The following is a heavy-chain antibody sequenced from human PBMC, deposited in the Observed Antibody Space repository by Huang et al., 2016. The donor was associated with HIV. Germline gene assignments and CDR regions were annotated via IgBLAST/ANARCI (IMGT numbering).Heavy chain of an antibody. Sequence: QVQLVQSGAEVKKPGASVKVSCKASGYTFTGYYMHWVRQAPGQGLEWMGGINPNRGGTNYAQKFQGRVTMTRDTSISTAYMELSRLRSDDTAVYYCARVTGGYSYGFDAFDIWGQGTMVTVSS. J-gene: IGHJ3*02. V-gene: IGHV1-2*02. D-gene: IGHD5-18*01. CDR1: GYTFTGYY. CDR3: ARVTGGYSYGFDAFDI. CDR2: INPNRGGT.